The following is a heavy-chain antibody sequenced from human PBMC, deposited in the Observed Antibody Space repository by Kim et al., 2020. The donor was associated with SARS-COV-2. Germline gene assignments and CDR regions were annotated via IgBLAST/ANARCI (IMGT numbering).Heavy chain of an antibody. D-gene: IGHD1-7*01. CDR2: ISGSATST. J-gene: IGHJ4*02. Sequence: GGSLRLSCAASGFTFNNYAMSWVRQAPGKGLEWLSTISGSATSTYYADSVKGRFTVSRDNSKDMIHLQMNTLRAEGTAVYYCAKMGRWELRSFDFWGQGTLVTVSS. CDR3: AKMGRWELRSFDF. CDR1: GFTFNNYA. V-gene: IGHV3-23*01.